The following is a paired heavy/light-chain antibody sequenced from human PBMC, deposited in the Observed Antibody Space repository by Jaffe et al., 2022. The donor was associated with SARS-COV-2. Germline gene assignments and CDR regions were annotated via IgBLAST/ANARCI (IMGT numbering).Heavy chain of an antibody. CDR2: IYYTGQT. J-gene: IGHJ6*01. D-gene: IGHD1-26*01. V-gene: IGHV4-39*01. Sequence: QMHLQESGPGLVKPSETLSLTCSVSDGSVTSSSHYWAWIRQPPGKGLEWIGSIYYTGQTYYSPSLESRLTLSVDTSKDQFSLKMTSVTAADTGVYYCARHSEGYYYFYGFDVWGQGTTVAVSS. CDR1: DGSVTSSSHY. CDR3: ARHSEGYYYFYGFDV.
Light chain of an antibody. CDR3: QHYHGWPRT. CDR2: SAS. Sequence: EIVMTQSPATLSLSPGERVTLSCRASQDIRDDLAWYQQKPGQSPRLLIYSASTRATGIPATFSGRGSGTEFTLTISSLQSEDFAVYYCQHYHGWPRTFGGGTRVEIK. J-gene: IGKJ4*01. V-gene: IGKV3-15*01. CDR1: QDIRDD.